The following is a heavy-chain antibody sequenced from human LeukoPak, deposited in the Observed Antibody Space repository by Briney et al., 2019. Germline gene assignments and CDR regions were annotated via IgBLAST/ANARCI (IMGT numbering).Heavy chain of an antibody. CDR3: ARDSGDSSGCYFDY. D-gene: IGHD3-22*01. J-gene: IGHJ4*02. CDR2: INQDGSEK. Sequence: GGSLRLSCAASGFTFSTYLMSWVRQAPGKGRERVANINQDGSEKYYVDSVKGRFIISRDNAKNSMYLQMNGLRAEDTALYYCARDSGDSSGCYFDYWGRGALVTVSS. CDR1: GFTFSTYL. V-gene: IGHV3-7*01.